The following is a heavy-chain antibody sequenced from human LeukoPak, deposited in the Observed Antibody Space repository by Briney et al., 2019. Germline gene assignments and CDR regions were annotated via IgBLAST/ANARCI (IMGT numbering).Heavy chain of an antibody. CDR2: IYHSGST. V-gene: IGHV4-38-2*02. Sequence: NPSETLSLTCTVSGYSISSGYYWGWVRQVPGKGLEWIGSIYHSGSTFYNPSLKSRVTISVDTSTNQFSLHPNSVTAADTAVYFCVRDPTTLTPFDYWGQGALVTVSS. CDR3: VRDPTTLTPFDY. D-gene: IGHD4-17*01. CDR1: GYSISSGYY. J-gene: IGHJ4*02.